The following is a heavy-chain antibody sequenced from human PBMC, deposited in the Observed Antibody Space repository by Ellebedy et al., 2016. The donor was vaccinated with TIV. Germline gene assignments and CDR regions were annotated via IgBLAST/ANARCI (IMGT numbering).Heavy chain of an antibody. CDR2: ILGSGGGI. CDR1: GLTYSRYA. Sequence: GESLKISCAASGLTYSRYAMSWVRQAPGKGLEWISGILGSGGGIWYVDSVKGRFTISRDNTKSTLYLQMNSLRAEDTAVYYCAKLPTVSPGRDWFDPWGQGTLVTVSS. V-gene: IGHV3-23*01. D-gene: IGHD4-17*01. J-gene: IGHJ5*02. CDR3: AKLPTVSPGRDWFDP.